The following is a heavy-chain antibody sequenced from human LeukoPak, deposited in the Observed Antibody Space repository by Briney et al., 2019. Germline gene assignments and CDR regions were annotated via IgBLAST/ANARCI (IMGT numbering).Heavy chain of an antibody. CDR1: GFTFSSYW. J-gene: IGHJ5*02. Sequence: NPGGSLRLSCAASGFTFSSYWMSWVRQAPGKGLEWIAYMYYSGSTYYNPSLKSRVAMSADTSKNQLSLKLSSVTAADTAVYYCARPYYYDSRIDPWGQGILVTVSS. D-gene: IGHD3-22*01. V-gene: IGHV4-59*08. CDR3: ARPYYYDSRIDP. CDR2: MYYSGST.